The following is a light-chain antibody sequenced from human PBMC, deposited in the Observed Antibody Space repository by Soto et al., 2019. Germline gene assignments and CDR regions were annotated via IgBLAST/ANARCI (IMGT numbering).Light chain of an antibody. V-gene: IGLV2-23*03. CDR3: SSYAGSASVL. CDR1: SSGFGTYIV. CDR2: AGT. J-gene: IGLJ2*01. Sequence: TSSGFGTYIVVSLYQQHPGKAPKLLIYAGTKRPSGVSDRFSGSKSGSTASLTISGLQAEDEADYYCSSYAGSASVLFGGGTKVPVL.